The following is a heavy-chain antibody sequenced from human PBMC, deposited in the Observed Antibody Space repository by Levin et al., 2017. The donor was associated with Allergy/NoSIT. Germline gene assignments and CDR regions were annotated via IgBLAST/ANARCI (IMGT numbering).Heavy chain of an antibody. CDR3: VRDHTVIRDH. Sequence: GGSLRLSCAPSGFTFSDYWMHWVRQAPGKGLVWVSDINTDGSSTNYADSVKGRFTISRDNAKNTLYLQMSGLRAEDTAVYYCVRDHTVIRDHWGQGTLVTVSS. D-gene: IGHD2/OR15-2a*01. V-gene: IGHV3-74*01. J-gene: IGHJ4*02. CDR1: GFTFSDYW. CDR2: INTDGSST.